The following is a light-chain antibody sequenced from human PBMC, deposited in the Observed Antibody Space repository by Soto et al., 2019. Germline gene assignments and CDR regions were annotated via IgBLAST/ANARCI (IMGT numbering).Light chain of an antibody. V-gene: IGLV4-69*01. Sequence: QPVLTQSPSASASLGASVKVTCTLSSGHSSYAIAWHQQQPEKGPRYLMKLNSDGSHSKGDGIPDRFSGSSSGAERYLTISSLQSEDEADYYCQTWGTGIQVFGGATKLTVL. CDR3: QTWGTGIQV. CDR1: SGHSSYA. CDR2: LNSDGSH. J-gene: IGLJ3*02.